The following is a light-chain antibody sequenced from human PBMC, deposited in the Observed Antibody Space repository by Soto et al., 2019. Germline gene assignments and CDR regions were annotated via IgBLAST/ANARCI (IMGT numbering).Light chain of an antibody. V-gene: IGKV3-15*01. CDR2: GAS. CDR3: QHYNNWPLFT. J-gene: IGKJ3*01. Sequence: EIVMTQSPATLSVSPGERATLSCRASQSVNRNLAWYQQKPGQAPRLLIYGASSRATGIPARFSGSGSGTEFTLTISSLQSEDFAVYYCQHYNNWPLFTFGPGTKVDVK. CDR1: QSVNRN.